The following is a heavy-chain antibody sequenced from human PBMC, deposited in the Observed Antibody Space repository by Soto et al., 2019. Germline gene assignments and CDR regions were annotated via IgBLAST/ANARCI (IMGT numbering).Heavy chain of an antibody. Sequence: ASVKVSCKASGYTFTSYGISWVRQAPGQGLEWMGWISAYNGNTNYAQKLQGRVTMTTDTSTSTAYMELRSLRSDDTAVYYCARWAISKDIVVVPAATYYFDYWGQGTLVTVSS. CDR2: ISAYNGNT. J-gene: IGHJ4*02. D-gene: IGHD2-2*01. CDR3: ARWAISKDIVVVPAATYYFDY. V-gene: IGHV1-18*01. CDR1: GYTFTSYG.